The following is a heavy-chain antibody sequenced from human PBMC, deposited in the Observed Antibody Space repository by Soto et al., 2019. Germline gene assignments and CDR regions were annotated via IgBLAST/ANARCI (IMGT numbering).Heavy chain of an antibody. D-gene: IGHD4-17*01. J-gene: IGHJ3*02. V-gene: IGHV3-53*01. CDR3: ARDGDEYGDKGAFDI. Sequence: GGSLRLSCAASGFTVSSSYMTWVRQAPGKGLEWVSVIYSGGYTYYADSVKGRFTIYRDNSKNTLYLQMSSLRAEDTAVYYCARDGDEYGDKGAFDIWGQGTMVTVSS. CDR1: GFTVSSSY. CDR2: IYSGGYT.